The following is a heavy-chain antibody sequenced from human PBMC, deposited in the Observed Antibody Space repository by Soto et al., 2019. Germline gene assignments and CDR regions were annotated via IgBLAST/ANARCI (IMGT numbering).Heavy chain of an antibody. Sequence: GGSLRLSCAASGFTFSSYSMNWVRQAPGKGLEWVSSISSSSSYIYYADSVKGRFTISRDNAKNSLYLQMNSLRAEDTAVYYCARDVGSGSYYSLLRSWYFDLWGRGTLVTVSS. CDR3: ARDVGSGSYYSLLRSWYFDL. D-gene: IGHD3-10*01. J-gene: IGHJ2*01. CDR1: GFTFSSYS. V-gene: IGHV3-21*01. CDR2: ISSSSSYI.